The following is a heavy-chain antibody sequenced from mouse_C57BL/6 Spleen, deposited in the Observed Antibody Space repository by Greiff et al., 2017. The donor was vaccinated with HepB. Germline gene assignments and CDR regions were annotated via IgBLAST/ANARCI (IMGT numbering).Heavy chain of an antibody. J-gene: IGHJ2*01. CDR1: GYTFTSYW. Sequence: QVQLKQPGPELVKPGASVKLSCKASGYTFTSYWMHWVKQRPGQGLEWIGNINPSNGGTNYNEKFKSKATLTVDKSSSTAYMQLSSLTSEDSAVYYCARSYYYGSSYEGLFDYWGQGTTLTVSS. V-gene: IGHV1-53*01. CDR2: INPSNGGT. D-gene: IGHD1-1*01. CDR3: ARSYYYGSSYEGLFDY.